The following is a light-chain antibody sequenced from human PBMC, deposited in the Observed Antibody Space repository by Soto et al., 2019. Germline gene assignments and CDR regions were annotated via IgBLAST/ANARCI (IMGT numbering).Light chain of an antibody. CDR3: QQYNSYWT. J-gene: IGKJ1*01. CDR2: DGS. Sequence: DIQMTQSPSTLSASLGDRVTITCRASHSTNIWLAWLQQKPGKAPTLLISDGSSVESGVLSRFSGSRFGTEFTLTIGSLQPDDVATYYCQQYNSYWTFGQGTKVDIK. V-gene: IGKV1-5*01. CDR1: HSTNIW.